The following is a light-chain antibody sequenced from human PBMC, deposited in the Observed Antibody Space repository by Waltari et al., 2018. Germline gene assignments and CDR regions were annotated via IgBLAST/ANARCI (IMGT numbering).Light chain of an antibody. CDR2: RTS. CDR1: QSINKNF. J-gene: IGKJ2*01. V-gene: IGKV3-20*01. CDR3: QQYDTSPYT. Sequence: EIVLTQSPGTLSLSPGERVTPSCRASQSINKNFLAWYQQKLGQAPRLLIYRTSSRAAVIPDRFVGSGSGTDFTLTITRLEPEDFALYHCQQYDTSPYTFGQGTKLEIK.